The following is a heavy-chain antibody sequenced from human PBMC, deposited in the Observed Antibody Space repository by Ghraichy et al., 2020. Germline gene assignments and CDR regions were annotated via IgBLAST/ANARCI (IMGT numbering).Heavy chain of an antibody. CDR2: INAGNGNT. D-gene: IGHD5-12*01. CDR1: GDSFTSYA. Sequence: ASVKVSCRTSGDSFTSYAIQWVRQAPGQSLEWMGWINAGNGNTEYSQKYQGRLTITRDASASTAYMELSSLTAEDTAVYFCAGNFIVASIYKYNWFDPWGQGTLVTVSS. V-gene: IGHV1-3*01. J-gene: IGHJ5*02. CDR3: AGNFIVASIYKYNWFDP.